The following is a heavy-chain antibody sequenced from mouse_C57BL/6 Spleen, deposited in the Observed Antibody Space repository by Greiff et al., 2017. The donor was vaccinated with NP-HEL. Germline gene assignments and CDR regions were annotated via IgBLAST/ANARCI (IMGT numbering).Heavy chain of an antibody. CDR2: IYPGDGDT. CDR1: GYAFSSSW. V-gene: IGHV1-82*01. CDR3: ARGHFEV. J-gene: IGHJ1*03. Sequence: VQLQQSGPELVKPGASVKISCKASGYAFSSSWMNWVKQRPGKGLEWIGRIYPGDGDTNYNGKFKGKATLTADKSSSTAYMQLSSLTSEDSAVYFCARGHFEVWGTGTTVTVSS.